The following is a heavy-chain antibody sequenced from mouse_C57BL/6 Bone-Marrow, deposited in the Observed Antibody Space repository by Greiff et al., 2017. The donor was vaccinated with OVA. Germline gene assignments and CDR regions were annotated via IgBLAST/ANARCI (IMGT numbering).Heavy chain of an antibody. V-gene: IGHV1-76*01. J-gene: IGHJ1*03. CDR3: ARRGDYYYGSRGYFDV. D-gene: IGHD1-1*01. CDR1: GYTFTDYY. Sequence: VQLQQSGAELVRPGASVKLSCKASGYTFTDYYINWVKQRPGQGLEWIARIYPGSGNTYYNEKFKGKATLTAEKSSSTAYMQLSSLTSEDSAVYFCARRGDYYYGSRGYFDVWGTGTTVTVSS. CDR2: IYPGSGNT.